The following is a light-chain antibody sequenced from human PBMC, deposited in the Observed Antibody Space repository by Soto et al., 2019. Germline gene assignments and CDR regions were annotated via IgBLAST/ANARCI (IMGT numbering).Light chain of an antibody. J-gene: IGLJ2*01. CDR2: LNSDGSH. CDR1: SGHSSYA. V-gene: IGLV4-69*01. Sequence: QSVLTQSPSASASLGASVKLTCTLSSGHSSYAIAWHQQQPEKGPRYLMKLNSDGSHSKGDGIPDRFSGSSSGAERYLTIASPQSEDEADYYCQTWGTGTNVVVGGGTELTLL. CDR3: QTWGTGTNVV.